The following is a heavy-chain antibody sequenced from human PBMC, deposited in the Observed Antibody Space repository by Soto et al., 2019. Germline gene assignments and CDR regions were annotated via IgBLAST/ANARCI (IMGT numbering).Heavy chain of an antibody. CDR1: GFTFRTYS. V-gene: IGHV3-23*01. CDR3: AKTRLYDNNDYHRDGFDV. Sequence: HPGGSLRLSCAASGFTFRTYSMSWVRQAPRKGLEWVSGISGSGTATYYTDSVKGRFTVSRDNSKDTVFLQMNTLRVEDTAVYYCAKTRLYDNNDYHRDGFDVWGPGTVVTVSS. D-gene: IGHD3-22*01. J-gene: IGHJ3*01. CDR2: ISGSGTAT.